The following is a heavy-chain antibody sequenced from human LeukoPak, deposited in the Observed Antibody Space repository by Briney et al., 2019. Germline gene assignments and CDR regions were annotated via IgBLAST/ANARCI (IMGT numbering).Heavy chain of an antibody. Sequence: GGSLRLSCAASGFTVSSNYMSWVRQAPGKGLEWVSVIYSGGSTYYADSVKGRFTISRDSSKNTLYLQMNSLGAEDTAVYYCAREDSSSLVPPNYYYGMDVWGQGTTVTVSS. CDR1: GFTVSSNY. D-gene: IGHD6-13*01. CDR3: AREDSSSLVPPNYYYGMDV. J-gene: IGHJ6*02. CDR2: IYSGGST. V-gene: IGHV3-53*01.